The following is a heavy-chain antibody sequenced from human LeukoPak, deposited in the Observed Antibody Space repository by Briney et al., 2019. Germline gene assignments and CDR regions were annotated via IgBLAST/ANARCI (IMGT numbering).Heavy chain of an antibody. CDR2: ISGSGGST. V-gene: IGHV3-23*01. Sequence: GGSLRLACAASRNTFSSYAMSWVRQAPGRGLEWVSTISGSGGSTYYADSVKGRFTISRDNSKNTLYLQLNSLRAEDTAVYYCANAVPAAIWGQGTLVTVSS. D-gene: IGHD2-2*01. CDR3: ANAVPAAI. J-gene: IGHJ4*02. CDR1: RNTFSSYA.